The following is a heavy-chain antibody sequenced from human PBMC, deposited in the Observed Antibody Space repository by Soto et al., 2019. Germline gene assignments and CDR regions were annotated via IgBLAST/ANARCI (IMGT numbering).Heavy chain of an antibody. D-gene: IGHD6-19*01. V-gene: IGHV4-38-2*02. CDR1: GDSISSGSY. J-gene: IGHJ4*03. CDR3: ARVHVMVVAGSTFDY. CDR2: IYHGGTP. Sequence: PSETLSLTCTVSGDSISSGSYWGWIRQPPGEGPEWIASIYHGGTPFYNPSLKSRISISVDTSKNQFSLRLTSVTAADTATYYCARVHVMVVAGSTFDYWGPGTLVTVSS.